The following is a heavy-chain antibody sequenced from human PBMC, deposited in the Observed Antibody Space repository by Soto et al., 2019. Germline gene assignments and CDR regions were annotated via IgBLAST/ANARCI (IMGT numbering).Heavy chain of an antibody. D-gene: IGHD6-19*01. Sequence: QVQLVQSGAEVKKPGASVKVSCKASGYTFTSYGISWVRQAPGQGLEWMGWISAYNGNTNYAQKLQGRVTMTTDTSTSTAYMELRSLRSDDTAVYYCARDQGIAVAGTRFNYYYYYYGMDVWGQGTTVTVSS. J-gene: IGHJ6*02. CDR1: GYTFTSYG. CDR3: ARDQGIAVAGTRFNYYYYYYGMDV. CDR2: ISAYNGNT. V-gene: IGHV1-18*01.